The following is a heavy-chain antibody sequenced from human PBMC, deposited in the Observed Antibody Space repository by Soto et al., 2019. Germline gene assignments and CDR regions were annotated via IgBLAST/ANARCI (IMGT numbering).Heavy chain of an antibody. CDR1: GFTFSSYG. J-gene: IGHJ4*02. V-gene: IGHV3-33*01. Sequence: PGGSLRLSCAASGFTFSSYGLPWVRQAPGKGLEWVAVIWYDASNKYYADSVKGRFTISRDNSQNTLYRQMNSLRADDTAVYYCGRDQRGYRSRDDSWGQGT. CDR2: IWYDASNK. D-gene: IGHD5-18*01. CDR3: GRDQRGYRSRDDS.